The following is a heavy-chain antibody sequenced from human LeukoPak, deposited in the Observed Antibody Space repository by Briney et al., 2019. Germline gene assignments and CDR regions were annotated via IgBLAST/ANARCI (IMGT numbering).Heavy chain of an antibody. V-gene: IGHV3-30*03. CDR1: GFTFSSYG. Sequence: GGSLRLSCAASGFTFSSYGMHWVRQAPGKGLEWVAVISYDGSNKYYADSVTGRFTISRDNSKNTLYLQMNSLRAEDTAVYYCAYPDSMNYYGMDVWGQGTTVTVSS. D-gene: IGHD2-15*01. CDR3: AYPDSMNYYGMDV. J-gene: IGHJ6*02. CDR2: ISYDGSNK.